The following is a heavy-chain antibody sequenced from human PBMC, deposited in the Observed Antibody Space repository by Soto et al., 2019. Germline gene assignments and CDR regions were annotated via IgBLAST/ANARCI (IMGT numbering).Heavy chain of an antibody. CDR1: GFTFSSYD. J-gene: IGHJ6*02. D-gene: IGHD1-26*01. CDR2: IGTAGDT. Sequence: GGSLRLSCAASGFTFSSYDMHWVRQATGKGLEWVSAIGTAGDTYYPGSVKGRFTISRENAKNSLYLQMNSLRAEDTAVYYCARVKGATGPVDYYYGMDVWGQGTTVTVSS. V-gene: IGHV3-13*01. CDR3: ARVKGATGPVDYYYGMDV.